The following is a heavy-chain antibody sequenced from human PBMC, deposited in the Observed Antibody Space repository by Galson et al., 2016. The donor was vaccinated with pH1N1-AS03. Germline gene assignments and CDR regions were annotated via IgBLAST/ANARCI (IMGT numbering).Heavy chain of an antibody. CDR1: GYTFTNYA. CDR2: IKGGNVNT. J-gene: IGHJ4*02. V-gene: IGHV1-3*01. Sequence: SVKVSCKASGYTFTNYAMHWVRQAPGQRLEWMGWIKGGNVNTEYSQKFQGRVTITRDTSASTAYMEMSSLRSEDTAVYYCARAESYDDHFVYYWGQGTLVTVPS. D-gene: IGHD3-3*01. CDR3: ARAESYDDHFVYY.